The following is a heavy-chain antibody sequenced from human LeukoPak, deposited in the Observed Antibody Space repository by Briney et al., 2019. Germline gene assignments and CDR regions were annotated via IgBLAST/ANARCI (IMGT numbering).Heavy chain of an antibody. CDR2: ISGSGGST. V-gene: IGHV3-23*01. CDR3: AILPGYSSGWYEVNY. J-gene: IGHJ4*02. CDR1: GFTLCSYA. Sequence: GGSLRLSCAASGFTLCSYAMSWVRPAPGEGLGWGSGISGSGGSTYYADSVKGRFTISRDNSRNTLYLQMNSPRAEDTAVYYCAILPGYSSGWYEVNYWGQGTLVTVSS. D-gene: IGHD6-13*01.